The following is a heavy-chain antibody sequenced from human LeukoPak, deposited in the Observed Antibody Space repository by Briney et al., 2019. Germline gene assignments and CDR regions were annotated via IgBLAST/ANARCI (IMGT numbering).Heavy chain of an antibody. CDR3: ARDGRRAGRGVIFEN. J-gene: IGHJ4*02. CDR2: VYRGGST. D-gene: IGHD3-10*01. CDR1: GLTVSSDY. V-gene: IGHV3-66*01. Sequence: PGGSLRLSCAASGLTVSSDYMSWVRQAAGEGLEWVSVVYRGGSTYYADPVKGRFTISRDNTQNTLYLQMNSLRAEDTAVYYCARDGRRAGRGVIFENWGQGTLVTVSS.